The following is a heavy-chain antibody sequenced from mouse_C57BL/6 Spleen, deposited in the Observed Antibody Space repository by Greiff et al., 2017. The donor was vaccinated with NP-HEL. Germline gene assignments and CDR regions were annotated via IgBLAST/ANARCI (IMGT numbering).Heavy chain of an antibody. J-gene: IGHJ2*01. CDR1: GFTFSSYA. V-gene: IGHV5-9-1*02. D-gene: IGHD1-2*01. CDR3: TRDWDYVYGGYFDY. Sequence: EVQRVESGEGLVKPGGSLKLSCAASGFTFSSYAMSWVRQTPEKRLEWVAYISSGGDCIYYADTVKGRFTLSRDTATNTLYPQMISLKSEDSAMYYCTRDWDYVYGGYFDYWGQGTTLTVSS. CDR2: ISSGGDCI.